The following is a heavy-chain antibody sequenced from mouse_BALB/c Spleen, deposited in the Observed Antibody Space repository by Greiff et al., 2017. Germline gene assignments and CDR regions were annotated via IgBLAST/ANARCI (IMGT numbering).Heavy chain of an antibody. CDR1: GYTFTSYY. V-gene: IGHV1S81*02. Sequence: QVQLQQSGAELVKPGASVKLSCKASGYTFTSYYMYWVKQRPGQGLEWIGEINPSNGGTNFNEKFKSKATLTVDKSSSTAYMQLSSLTSEDSAVYYCTRTRSSYFDYWGQGTTLTVSS. CDR2: INPSNGGT. J-gene: IGHJ2*01. CDR3: TRTRSSYFDY.